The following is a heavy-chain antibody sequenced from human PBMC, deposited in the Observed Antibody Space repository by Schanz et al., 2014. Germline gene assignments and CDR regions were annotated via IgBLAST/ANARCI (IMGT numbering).Heavy chain of an antibody. V-gene: IGHV4-4*07. CDR2: IYTSGST. CDR3: ATLPEYSYMSWDH. Sequence: QVQLQESGPGLVKPSETLSLTCTVSGGSISSYYWSWIRQPAGKGLEWIGRIYTSGSTNYNPSLKSRVTMSVDTSKNQFSLKRSFVTAADTAVYYCATLPEYSYMSWDHWGQGTLVTVSS. CDR1: GGSISSYY. D-gene: IGHD5-18*01. J-gene: IGHJ4*02.